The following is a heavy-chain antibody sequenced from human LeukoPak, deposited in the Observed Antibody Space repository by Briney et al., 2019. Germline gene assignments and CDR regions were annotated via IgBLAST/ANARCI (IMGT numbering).Heavy chain of an antibody. V-gene: IGHV1-18*01. D-gene: IGHD5-18*01. J-gene: IGHJ4*02. CDR3: AREPLGYSYGQNFDY. CDR1: GYTFTSYG. Sequence: ASVKVSCKASGYTFTSYGISWVRQAPGQGLEWMGWISAYNGNANYAQKLQGRVTMTTDTSTSIAYMELRSLRSDDTAVYYCAREPLGYSYGQNFDYWGQGTLVTVSS. CDR2: ISAYNGNA.